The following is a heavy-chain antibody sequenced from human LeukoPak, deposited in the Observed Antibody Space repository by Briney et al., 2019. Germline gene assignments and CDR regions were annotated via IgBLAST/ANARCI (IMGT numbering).Heavy chain of an antibody. J-gene: IGHJ3*02. D-gene: IGHD1-26*01. CDR3: ITDPGEWEPI. V-gene: IGHV3-15*01. Sequence: GGSLRLSCTASGFTFSNAWMSWVRQAPGKGLEWVGRIKSKLDDETTDYAAPVKGRFIISRDDSKNTLYLQMNGLKIEDTAVYYCITDPGEWEPIWGQGTMVTVSS. CDR2: IKSKLDDETT. CDR1: GFTFSNAW.